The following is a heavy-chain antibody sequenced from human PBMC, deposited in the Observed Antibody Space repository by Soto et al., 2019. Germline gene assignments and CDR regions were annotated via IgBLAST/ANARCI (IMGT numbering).Heavy chain of an antibody. Sequence: SETLSLTCTVSGGSISSGGYYWSWIRQHPGKGLEWIGYIYYSGSTYYNPSLKSRVTISVDTSKNQFSLKLSSVTAADTAVYYCARGSGGYSGYGHNWFAPWGQGTLVTVSS. CDR2: IYYSGST. V-gene: IGHV4-31*03. CDR1: GGSISSGGYY. D-gene: IGHD5-12*01. CDR3: ARGSGGYSGYGHNWFAP. J-gene: IGHJ5*02.